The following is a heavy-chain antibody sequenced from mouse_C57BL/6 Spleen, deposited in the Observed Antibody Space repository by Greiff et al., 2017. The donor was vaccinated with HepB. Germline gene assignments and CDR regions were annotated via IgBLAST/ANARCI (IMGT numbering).Heavy chain of an antibody. Sequence: QVQLKQSGAELVRPGASVTLSCKASGYTFTDYEMHWVKQTPVHGLEWIGAIDPETGGTAYNQKFKGKAILTADKSSSTAYMELRSLTSEDSAVYYCTRWLLRYYAMDYWGQGTSVTVSS. D-gene: IGHD2-3*01. CDR2: IDPETGGT. J-gene: IGHJ4*01. V-gene: IGHV1-15*01. CDR1: GYTFTDYE. CDR3: TRWLLRYYAMDY.